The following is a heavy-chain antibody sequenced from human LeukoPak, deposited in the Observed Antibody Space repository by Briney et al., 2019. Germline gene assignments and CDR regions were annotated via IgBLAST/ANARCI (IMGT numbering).Heavy chain of an antibody. V-gene: IGHV4-39*01. J-gene: IGHJ4*02. CDR1: GGSISSSSYY. Sequence: PSETLSLTCTVSGGSISSSSYYWGWIRQPPGKGLEWIGNIYYSGSTYYNPSLKSRVTISVDTSKNQFSLKLSSVTAADTAVYYWAELRVVGVPAARWDSYEGFYYRGQGTLVTGSS. D-gene: IGHD2-2*01. CDR3: AELRVVGVPAARWDSYEGFYY. CDR2: IYYSGST.